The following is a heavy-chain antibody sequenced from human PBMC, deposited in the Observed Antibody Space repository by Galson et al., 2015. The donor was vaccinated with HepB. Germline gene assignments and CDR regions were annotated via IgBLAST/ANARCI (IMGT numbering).Heavy chain of an antibody. CDR2: LSYDGSTT. J-gene: IGHJ4*02. CDR3: ARESDRRFYFEH. Sequence: SLRLSCAASGFSFSTSTIHWVRQAPGKGLEWVAVLSYDGSTTDYASSVRGRITISRDTYRKTLYLQMDSLTPDDTAMYFCARESDRRFYFEHWGQGTLVAVSS. CDR1: GFSFSTST. V-gene: IGHV3-30*04.